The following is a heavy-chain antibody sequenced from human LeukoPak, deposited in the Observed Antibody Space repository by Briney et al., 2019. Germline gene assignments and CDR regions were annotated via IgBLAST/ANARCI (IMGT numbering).Heavy chain of an antibody. D-gene: IGHD6-6*01. CDR1: GFTFTNSA. Sequence: SVKVSCKASGFTFTNSAMQWVRQARGQRLEWIGWIVVGSGNTNYAQKFHKRVTITRDMSTSTAYMELSSLRSEDTAVYYCARGRSIAARPGYFQHWGQGTLVTVSS. J-gene: IGHJ1*01. CDR3: ARGRSIAARPGYFQH. V-gene: IGHV1-58*02. CDR2: IVVGSGNT.